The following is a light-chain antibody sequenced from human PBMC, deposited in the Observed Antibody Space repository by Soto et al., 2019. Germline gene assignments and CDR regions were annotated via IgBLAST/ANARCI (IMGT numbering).Light chain of an antibody. CDR2: GAS. CDR3: QQYYTWPLT. J-gene: IGKJ4*01. Sequence: EIVMTQSPATLSVSPGERTTLSCRASQSVSSNLAWYQQKPGQAPRLLIYGASTRATGIPARFSGSGSGTEFTLTISSLQSEDFAVYHCQQYYTWPLTFGGGTKVEIK. V-gene: IGKV3-15*01. CDR1: QSVSSN.